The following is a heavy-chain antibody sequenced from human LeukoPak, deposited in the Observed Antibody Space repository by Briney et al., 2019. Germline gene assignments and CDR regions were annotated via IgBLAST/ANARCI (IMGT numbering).Heavy chain of an antibody. Sequence: GGSLRLSCAASGFTFSNYWMTWVRQAPGKGLEWVADIKRVMDVKLYVNSVRGRFTISRDNAKMSLFLQMNSLRAEDTAVYYCARDNGVVHGVYFMDVWGKGTTVTV. CDR3: ARDNGVVHGVYFMDV. CDR2: IKRVMDVK. V-gene: IGHV3-7*01. D-gene: IGHD3-3*01. CDR1: GFTFSNYW. J-gene: IGHJ6*03.